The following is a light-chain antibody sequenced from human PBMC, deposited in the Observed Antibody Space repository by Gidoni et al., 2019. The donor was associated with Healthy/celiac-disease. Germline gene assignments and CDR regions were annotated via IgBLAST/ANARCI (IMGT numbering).Light chain of an antibody. Sequence: DIQMTQSPSTLSASVGDRVTITCRASQSISSWLAWYQQKPGKAPNLLIYKASSLESGVPSRFSGSGSGTEFTLTISSLQPDDSATYYCQQYNNLWTFGQGTKVEIK. CDR3: QQYNNLWT. V-gene: IGKV1-5*03. CDR2: KAS. CDR1: QSISSW. J-gene: IGKJ1*01.